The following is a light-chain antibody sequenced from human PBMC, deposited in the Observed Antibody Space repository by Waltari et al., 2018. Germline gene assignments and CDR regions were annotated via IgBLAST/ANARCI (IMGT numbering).Light chain of an antibody. CDR2: DVS. Sequence: QSALTQPASVSGSPGQSITISCTHTSSDIDIYNYVSWYQQHPGKAPKILIYDVSNRPSGVSDRFSGSKSVNTASLTISGLQAEDEADYYCCSYTSDSTYVFGTGTKVTVL. J-gene: IGLJ1*01. CDR3: CSYTSDSTYV. V-gene: IGLV2-14*03. CDR1: SSDIDIYNY.